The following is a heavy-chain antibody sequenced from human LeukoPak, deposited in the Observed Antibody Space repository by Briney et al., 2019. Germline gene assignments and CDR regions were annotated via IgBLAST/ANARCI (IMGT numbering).Heavy chain of an antibody. CDR1: GFTFSDNY. CDR2: TRKKGNTYTT. J-gene: IGHJ4*02. D-gene: IGHD5-18*01. Sequence: GGSLRLSCAAAGFTFSDNYVDWVRHAPGQGLEWVGRTRKKGNTYTTDYAASVKGRFTISRDDSKNSLFLQMNSLKTEDTAMYYCARVGEDTARSFDYWGQGTLVTVSS. CDR3: ARVGEDTARSFDY. V-gene: IGHV3-72*01.